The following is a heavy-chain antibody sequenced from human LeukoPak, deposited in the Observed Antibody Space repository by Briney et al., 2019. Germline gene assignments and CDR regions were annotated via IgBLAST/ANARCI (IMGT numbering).Heavy chain of an antibody. CDR3: ATLLGYCSSTSCYANWFDP. D-gene: IGHD2-2*01. J-gene: IGHJ5*02. CDR1: GGSFSGYY. Sequence: SETLSLTCAVYGGSFSGYYWSWIRQPPGKGLEWIGEINHSGSTNYNPSLKSRVTISVDTSKNQFSLKLSSVTAADTAVYYCATLLGYCSSTSCYANWFDPWGQGTLVTVSS. CDR2: INHSGST. V-gene: IGHV4-34*01.